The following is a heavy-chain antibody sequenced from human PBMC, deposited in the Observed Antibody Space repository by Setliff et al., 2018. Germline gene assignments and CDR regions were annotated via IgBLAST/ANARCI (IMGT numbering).Heavy chain of an antibody. V-gene: IGHV3-23*01. J-gene: IGHJ4*02. CDR2: ITGSGTT. CDR1: GFSFRSYW. Sequence: GSLRLSCAASGFSFRSYWMNWVRQAPGKGLEWVSAITGSGTTYYADSVKGRFTISRDSSKNTLYLQMNSLRAEDTAVYYCAKDRVESFHSGNYPSTYWGQGTLVTVSS. D-gene: IGHD1-26*01. CDR3: AKDRVESFHSGNYPSTY.